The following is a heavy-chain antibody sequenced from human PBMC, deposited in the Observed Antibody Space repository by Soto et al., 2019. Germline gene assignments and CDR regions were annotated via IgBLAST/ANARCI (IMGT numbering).Heavy chain of an antibody. V-gene: IGHV3-33*01. CDR3: ARDFYSSSWYLAHKYYYYGMDV. Sequence: PGGSLRLSCAASGFTFSSYGMHWVRQAPGKGLEWVAVIWYDGSNKYYADSVKGRFTISRDNSKNTLYLQMNSLRAEDTAVYYCARDFYSSSWYLAHKYYYYGMDVWGQGTTVTVSS. J-gene: IGHJ6*02. CDR2: IWYDGSNK. D-gene: IGHD6-13*01. CDR1: GFTFSSYG.